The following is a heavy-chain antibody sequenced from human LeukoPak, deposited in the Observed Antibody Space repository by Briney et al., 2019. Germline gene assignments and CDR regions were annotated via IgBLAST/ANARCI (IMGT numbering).Heavy chain of an antibody. CDR1: GYTYPSYD. J-gene: IGHJ6*03. CDR2: MNPNSGNT. D-gene: IGHD3-10*01. V-gene: IGHV1-8*03. Sequence: ASVKLLYGVCGYTYPSYDIQWVRQATGQGLEWMGWMNPNSGNTGYAQKFQGRVTITGNTSISTAYMELSSLISEDTAVYYCARGNFNGFGELLHQVDYYYFDYWGKGTTVTVSS. CDR3: ARGNFNGFGELLHQVDYYYFDY.